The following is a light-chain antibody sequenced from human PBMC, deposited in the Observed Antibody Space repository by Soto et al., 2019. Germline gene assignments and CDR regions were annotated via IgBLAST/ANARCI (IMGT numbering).Light chain of an antibody. V-gene: IGKV3-15*01. CDR2: GAS. J-gene: IGKJ5*01. CDR3: QQYYNWPRT. Sequence: EIALTRSPGTLSLSPWERATLSCRASQSVSSSYLAWYQQKPGQAPRLLFYGASTGATGLPARFSGSGSGTEFTLTINSLQAEDCAVYYCQQYYNWPRTFGQGTRLEIK. CDR1: QSVSSSY.